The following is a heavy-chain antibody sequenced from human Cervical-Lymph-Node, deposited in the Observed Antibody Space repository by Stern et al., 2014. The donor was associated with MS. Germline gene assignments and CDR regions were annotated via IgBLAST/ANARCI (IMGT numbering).Heavy chain of an antibody. CDR1: GGTFSRYT. CDR3: AREGIPGAGGTFDN. Sequence: VQLVESGAEVTKPGSPGKVSCNVSGGTFSRYTLNWVRQAPGQGLEWMGGIIPIFATTNYPQRFQGKVTITADGSTSTTYLEVSSLTSEDTAVYYCAREGIPGAGGTFDNWGQGTLVIVSS. J-gene: IGHJ4*02. CDR2: IIPIFATT. V-gene: IGHV1-69*01. D-gene: IGHD1-26*01.